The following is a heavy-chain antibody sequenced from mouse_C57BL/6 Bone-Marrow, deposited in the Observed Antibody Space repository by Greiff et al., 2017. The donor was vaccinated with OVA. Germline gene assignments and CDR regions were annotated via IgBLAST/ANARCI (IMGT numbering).Heavy chain of an antibody. CDR3: AREDYYGSSYEWFAY. V-gene: IGHV1-69*01. D-gene: IGHD1-1*01. Sequence: QVQLQQPGAELVMPGASVKLSCKASGYTFTSYWMHCVKQRPGQGLEWIGEIDPSDSYTNYNQKFKGKSTLTVDKSSSTAYMQLSSLTSEDSAVYYCAREDYYGSSYEWFAYWGQGTLVTVSA. J-gene: IGHJ3*01. CDR2: IDPSDSYT. CDR1: GYTFTSYW.